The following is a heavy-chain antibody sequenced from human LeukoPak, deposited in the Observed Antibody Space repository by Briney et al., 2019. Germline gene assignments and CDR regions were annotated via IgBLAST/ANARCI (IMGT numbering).Heavy chain of an antibody. Sequence: PSETLSLTCTVSGGSMSSYYWSWVRQPAGKGLEWIGRIYTSGSTNYSPSLNSRVTMSVDTSKNQFSLKLSSVTAADTAVYYCARATRGYDFWSGYSESNWFDPWGQGTLVTVSS. CDR2: IYTSGST. D-gene: IGHD3-3*01. J-gene: IGHJ5*02. CDR3: ARATRGYDFWSGYSESNWFDP. CDR1: GGSMSSYY. V-gene: IGHV4-4*07.